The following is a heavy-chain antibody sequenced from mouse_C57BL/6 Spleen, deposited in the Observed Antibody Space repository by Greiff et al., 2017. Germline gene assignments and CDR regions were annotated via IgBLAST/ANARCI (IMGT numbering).Heavy chain of an antibody. V-gene: IGHV1-26*01. D-gene: IGHD1-1*01. CDR1: GYTFTDYY. J-gene: IGHJ1*03. Sequence: VQLQQSGPELVKPGASVKISCKASGYTFTDYYMNWVKQSHGKSLEWIGDINPNNGGTSYNQKFKGKATLTVDKSSSTAYMELRSLTSEDSAVYYCAILYGSSPDWYFDVWGTGTTVTVSS. CDR2: INPNNGGT. CDR3: AILYGSSPDWYFDV.